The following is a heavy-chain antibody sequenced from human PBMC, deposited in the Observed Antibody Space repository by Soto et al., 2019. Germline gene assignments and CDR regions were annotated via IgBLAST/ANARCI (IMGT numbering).Heavy chain of an antibody. CDR1: GGSISSGGYS. Sequence: SETLSLTCAVSGGSISSGGYSWSWIRQPPGKGLEWIGYIYHSGSTYYNPSLKSRVTISVDRPKNQFSLKLSSVTAADTAVYYCARLRERNCFDPWGQGTLGTVSS. CDR2: IYHSGST. CDR3: ARLRERNCFDP. J-gene: IGHJ5*02. D-gene: IGHD1-1*01. V-gene: IGHV4-30-2*01.